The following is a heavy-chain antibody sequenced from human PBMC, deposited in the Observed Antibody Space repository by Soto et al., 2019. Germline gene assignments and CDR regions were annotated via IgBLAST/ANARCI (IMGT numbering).Heavy chain of an antibody. V-gene: IGHV4-59*08. CDR1: GGSISSYY. Sequence: SETLSLTCTVSGGSISSYYWSWIRQPPGKGLEWIGYIYYSGSTNYNPSLKSRVTISVDTSKNQFSLKLSSVTAADTAVYYCARHGVGGALDDAFDIWGQGTMVTV. D-gene: IGHD1-26*01. CDR3: ARHGVGGALDDAFDI. CDR2: IYYSGST. J-gene: IGHJ3*02.